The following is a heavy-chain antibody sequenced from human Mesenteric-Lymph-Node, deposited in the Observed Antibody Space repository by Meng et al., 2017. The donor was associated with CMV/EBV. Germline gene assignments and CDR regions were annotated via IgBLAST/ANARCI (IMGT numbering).Heavy chain of an antibody. CDR2: IYYSGST. D-gene: IGHD3-3*01. V-gene: IGHV4-39*07. CDR3: ARDQNDFWSGTFDY. CDR1: GGSISSGGYY. J-gene: IGHJ4*02. Sequence: GSLRLSCTVSGGSISSGGYYWSWIRQHPGKGLEWIGSIYYSGSTYYNPSLKSRVTISVDTSKNQFSLKLSSVTAADTAVYYCARDQNDFWSGTFDYWGQGTLVTVSS.